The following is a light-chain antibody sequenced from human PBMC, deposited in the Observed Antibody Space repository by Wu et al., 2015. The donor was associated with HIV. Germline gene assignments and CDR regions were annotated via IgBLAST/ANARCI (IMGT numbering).Light chain of an antibody. CDR2: GVS. CDR1: QRVSSTY. CDR3: QQYRFSPIT. Sequence: EIVLTQSPGTLSLSPGERATLFCRASQRVSSTYLAWYQQKPGQAPRLLIYGVSSRATGIPDRFSGSGSGTDFTLTISRLEPEDFAVYYCQQYRFSPITFGQGTRLEIK. J-gene: IGKJ5*01. V-gene: IGKV3-20*01.